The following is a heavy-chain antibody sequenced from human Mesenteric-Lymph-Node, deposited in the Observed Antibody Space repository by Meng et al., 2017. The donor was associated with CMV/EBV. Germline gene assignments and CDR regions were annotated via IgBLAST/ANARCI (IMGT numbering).Heavy chain of an antibody. CDR3: ARDLRDYANDY. Sequence: GESLKISCAASGFTFSTYVLSWVRQAPGRGLEWVSTIYRGANSIVYADSVRGRFTISRDDSKNTLYLQMNGLRDEETAVYYCARDLRDYANDYWGQGTLVTVSS. CDR2: IYRGANSI. V-gene: IGHV3-23*03. D-gene: IGHD2-2*01. J-gene: IGHJ4*02. CDR1: GFTFSTYV.